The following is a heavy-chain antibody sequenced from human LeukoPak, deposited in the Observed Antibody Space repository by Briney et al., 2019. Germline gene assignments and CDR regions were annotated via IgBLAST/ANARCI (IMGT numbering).Heavy chain of an antibody. J-gene: IGHJ4*02. CDR3: AREGNDYYYDQ. D-gene: IGHD3-16*01. V-gene: IGHV3-21*01. CDR1: GFIFKTYT. CDR2: ITGDCKYI. Sequence: GGSLRLSCAASGFIFKTYTMTWVRQAPGKGLEWVSSITGDCKYITYADSVKGRFTISRDNAKNSLYLQVASLRGDDTTTYYCAREGNDYYYDQWGQGTLVTVSP.